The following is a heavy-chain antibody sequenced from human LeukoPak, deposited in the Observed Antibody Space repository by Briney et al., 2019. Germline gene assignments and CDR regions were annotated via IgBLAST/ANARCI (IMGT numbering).Heavy chain of an antibody. CDR2: ISYDGSNK. CDR1: GFTFSSYA. V-gene: IGHV3-30*04. J-gene: IGHJ4*02. Sequence: GGSLRLSCAASGFTFSSYAMHWVRQAPGKGLEWVAVISYDGSNKYYADSVKGRFTISRDNSKNTLYLQMNSLRAGDTAVYYCAKLKGVATIGGNFDYWGQGTLVTVSS. D-gene: IGHD5-12*01. CDR3: AKLKGVATIGGNFDY.